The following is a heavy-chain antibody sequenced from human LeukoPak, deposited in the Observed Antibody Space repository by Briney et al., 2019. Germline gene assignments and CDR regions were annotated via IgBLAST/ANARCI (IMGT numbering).Heavy chain of an antibody. Sequence: PGRSLRLSCAASGFTFSSYGMHWVRQAPGKGLEWVAVIWYDGSNKYSADSVKGRFTISRDNSKNTLYLQMNSLRAEDTAVYYCAKDRYMGGSAPDYWGQGTLVTVSS. CDR2: IWYDGSNK. D-gene: IGHD3-10*01. CDR1: GFTFSSYG. V-gene: IGHV3-33*06. J-gene: IGHJ4*02. CDR3: AKDRYMGGSAPDY.